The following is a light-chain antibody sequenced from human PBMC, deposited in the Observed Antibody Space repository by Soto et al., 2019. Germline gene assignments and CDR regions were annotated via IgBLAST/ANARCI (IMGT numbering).Light chain of an antibody. J-gene: IGKJ3*01. CDR2: GAS. Sequence: DIQMTQSPSSLSASVGDRVTITCRASQGINSFLAWYQQRPGKVPKLLIYGASTLHSGVPSRFSGSGSGSYFTLTISGLQPEDVATYYCQKYNSVPFTFGPGAKV. V-gene: IGKV1-27*01. CDR1: QGINSF. CDR3: QKYNSVPFT.